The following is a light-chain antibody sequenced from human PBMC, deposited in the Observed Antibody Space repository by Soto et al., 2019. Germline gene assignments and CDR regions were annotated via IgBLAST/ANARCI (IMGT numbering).Light chain of an antibody. CDR2: WAS. V-gene: IGKV4-1*01. CDR3: QQYYSAPWT. CDR1: QSVLHTSNNKNY. Sequence: DIVMTQSPDSLAVSLGEKATINCKSSQSVLHTSNNKNYLAWFQQKPGQPPRLLIYWASTRGSGVPDRFSGSGSGSDFTRTISSLQAEDVAVYSCQQYYSAPWTFGQGTKVDNK. J-gene: IGKJ1*01.